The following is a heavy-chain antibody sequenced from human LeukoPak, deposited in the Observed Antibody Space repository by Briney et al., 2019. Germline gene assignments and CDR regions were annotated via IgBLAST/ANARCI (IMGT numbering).Heavy chain of an antibody. D-gene: IGHD3-10*01. V-gene: IGHV4-59*01. CDR1: GGSIRSYY. CDR3: ASHYYGSGASFDY. J-gene: IGHJ4*02. CDR2: IYYSGST. Sequence: RSSETLSLTCTVSGGSIRSYYWSWIRQPPGKGLEWIGYIYYSGSTNYNPSLKSRVTISVDTSKNQFSLKLTSVTAADTAVYYCASHYYGSGASFDYWGQGTLVTVSS.